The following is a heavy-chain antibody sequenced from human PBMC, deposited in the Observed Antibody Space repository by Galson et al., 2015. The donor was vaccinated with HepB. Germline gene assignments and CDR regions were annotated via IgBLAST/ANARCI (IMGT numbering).Heavy chain of an antibody. J-gene: IGHJ4*02. CDR1: GFTFSSYS. CDR2: ISSSSSYI. CDR3: ARDPRPGSEFYDILTGYYRGYCFDY. D-gene: IGHD3-9*01. Sequence: SLRLSCAASGFTFSSYSMNWVRQAPGKGLEWVSSISSSSSYIYYADSVKGRFTISRDNAKNSLYLQMNSLRAEDTAVYYCARDPRPGSEFYDILTGYYRGYCFDYWGQGTLVTVPP. V-gene: IGHV3-21*01.